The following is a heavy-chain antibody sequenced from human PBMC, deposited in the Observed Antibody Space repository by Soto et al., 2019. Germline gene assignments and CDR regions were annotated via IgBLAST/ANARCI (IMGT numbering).Heavy chain of an antibody. Sequence: QVQLQESGPGLVKPSETLSLTCTVSGGSISSYYWSWIRQPPGKGLEWIGYIYYSGSTNYNPSLKIRVTISVDTSKNQLSLKLSSVTAADTAVYYCARVVQLELRFGYFDLWGRGTLVTVSS. D-gene: IGHD1-1*01. CDR2: IYYSGST. V-gene: IGHV4-59*01. CDR3: ARVVQLELRFGYFDL. CDR1: GGSISSYY. J-gene: IGHJ2*01.